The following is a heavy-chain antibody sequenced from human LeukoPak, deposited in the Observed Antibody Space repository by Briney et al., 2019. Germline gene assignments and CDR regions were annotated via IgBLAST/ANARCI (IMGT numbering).Heavy chain of an antibody. J-gene: IGHJ4*02. CDR2: VIPIFGTA. CDR1: GGTFTSYA. D-gene: IGHD5-24*01. Sequence: ASVKVSCKASGGTFTSYAISWVQQAPGQGLEWMGGVIPIFGTANYAQNFQGRVTITADESTNTAYMELSSLRSEDTAVYYCARETGDGYNWMGYWGQGTLVTVSS. V-gene: IGHV1-69*01. CDR3: ARETGDGYNWMGY.